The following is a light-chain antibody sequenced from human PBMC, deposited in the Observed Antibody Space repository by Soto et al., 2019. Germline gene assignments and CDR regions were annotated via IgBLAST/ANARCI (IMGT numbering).Light chain of an antibody. CDR3: QSYDSSLSGYV. V-gene: IGLV1-40*01. J-gene: IGLJ1*01. CDR1: SSNIGAGYD. CDR2: DNN. Sequence: QSALTQPPSVSGAPGQRVTISCTGSSSNIGAGYDVHWYQQLPGTAPKLLIYDNNNRPSGVPDRFSGSKSGTSASLAITGLQAGDGADYYCQSYDSSLSGYVFGTGTKVTVL.